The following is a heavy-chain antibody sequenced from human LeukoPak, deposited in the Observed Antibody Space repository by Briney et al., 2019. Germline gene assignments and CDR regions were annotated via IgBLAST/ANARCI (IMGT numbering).Heavy chain of an antibody. V-gene: IGHV3-23*01. CDR2: LSASGDYT. Sequence: GGSLRLSCAGSGFTFSSYALGWVRQAPGKGLEFVAVLSASGDYTEYADSVTGRFTISRDTSQNTLFLEMNSLRVEDTALYYCAKKPAIINYPFGNWGQGTLVTVSS. D-gene: IGHD5-24*01. J-gene: IGHJ4*02. CDR3: AKKPAIINYPFGN. CDR1: GFTFSSYA.